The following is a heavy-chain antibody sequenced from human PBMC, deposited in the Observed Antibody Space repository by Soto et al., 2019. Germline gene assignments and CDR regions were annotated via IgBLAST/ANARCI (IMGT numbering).Heavy chain of an antibody. V-gene: IGHV1-69*01. CDR2: IIPIFGTA. D-gene: IGHD2-2*01. Sequence: QVQLVQSGAEVKKPGSSVKVSCKASGGTFSSYAISWVRQAPGQGLEWMGGIIPIFGTANYAQKFQGRVMITADESTSTAYMELSSLRSEDTAVYYCARTTIVVVPAATGDYFDYWGQGTLVTVSS. CDR1: GGTFSSYA. J-gene: IGHJ4*02. CDR3: ARTTIVVVPAATGDYFDY.